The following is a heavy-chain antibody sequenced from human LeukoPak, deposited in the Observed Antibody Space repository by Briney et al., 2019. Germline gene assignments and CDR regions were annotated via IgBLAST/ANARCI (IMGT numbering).Heavy chain of an antibody. CDR2: IYHSGST. J-gene: IGHJ6*03. CDR1: GGSISSSNW. V-gene: IGHV4-4*02. CDR3: ARARYGSGSYHFMDV. D-gene: IGHD3-10*01. Sequence: PSGTLSLTCAVSGGSISSSNWWSWVRQPPGKGLEWIGEIYHSGSTNYNPSLKSRVTISVDKSKNQFSLKLSSVTAADTAVYYCARARYGSGSYHFMDVWGKGTTVTISS.